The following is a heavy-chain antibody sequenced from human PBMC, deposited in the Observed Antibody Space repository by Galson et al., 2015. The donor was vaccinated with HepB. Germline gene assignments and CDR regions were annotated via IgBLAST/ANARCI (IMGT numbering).Heavy chain of an antibody. D-gene: IGHD2-2*01. V-gene: IGHV3-30*04. CDR2: ISYDGSNK. J-gene: IGHJ6*02. CDR3: ARVRADCSSTSCYFGVYYYYGMDV. CDR1: GFTFSSYA. Sequence: LRLSCAASGFTFSSYAMHWVRQAPGKGLEWVAVISYDGSNKYYADSVKGRFTISRDNSKNTLYLQMNSLRAEDTAVYYCARVRADCSSTSCYFGVYYYYGMDVWGQGTTVTVSS.